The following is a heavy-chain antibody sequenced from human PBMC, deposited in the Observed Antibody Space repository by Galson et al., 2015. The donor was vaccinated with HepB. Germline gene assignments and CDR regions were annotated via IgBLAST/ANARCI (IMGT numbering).Heavy chain of an antibody. V-gene: IGHV4-34*01. CDR1: GGSFSGYY. Sequence: TLSLTCAVYGGSFSGYYWSWIRQPPGKGLEWIGEINHSGSTNYNPSLKSRVTISVDTSKNQFSLKLSSVTAADTAVYYCARRWDVSQGVDYWGQGTLVTVSS. CDR3: ARRWDVSQGVDY. D-gene: IGHD1-26*01. CDR2: INHSGST. J-gene: IGHJ4*02.